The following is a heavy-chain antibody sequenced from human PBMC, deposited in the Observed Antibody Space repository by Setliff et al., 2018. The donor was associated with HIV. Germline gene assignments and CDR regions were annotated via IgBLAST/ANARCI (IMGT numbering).Heavy chain of an antibody. J-gene: IGHJ2*01. D-gene: IGHD4-17*01. CDR3: ATSLNGDSEPWYFDF. CDR2: IYYSGST. Sequence: SETLSLTCTVSGDSTSSSSSYWGWIRQPPGKGLEWIGSIYYSGSTYYNPSLKSRVTISVDTSKNQFSLKLNSVTAADTAVYYCATSLNGDSEPWYFDFWGRGSLVT. V-gene: IGHV4-39*01. CDR1: GDSTSSSSSY.